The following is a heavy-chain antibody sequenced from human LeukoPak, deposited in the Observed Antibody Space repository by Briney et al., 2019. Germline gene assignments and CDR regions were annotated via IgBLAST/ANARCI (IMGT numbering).Heavy chain of an antibody. V-gene: IGHV3-23*01. CDR1: GFTFNNYG. CDR3: AKDLPGYSRLVGGFDY. J-gene: IGHJ4*02. CDR2: INTDGRNT. Sequence: GGSLRLSCTASGFTFNNYGMSWVRQAPGKGLEWVSSINTDGRNTHYADSVKGRFTISRDNSKNTLYLQMNSLRGEDTAVYYCAKDLPGYSRLVGGFDYWGQGILVTVSS. D-gene: IGHD6-13*01.